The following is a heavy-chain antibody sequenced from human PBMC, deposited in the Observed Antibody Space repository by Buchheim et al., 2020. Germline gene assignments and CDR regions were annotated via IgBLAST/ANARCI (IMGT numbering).Heavy chain of an antibody. CDR2: ISYDGSNK. Sequence: QVQLVESGGGVVQPGRSLRLSCAASGFTFSSYAMHWVRQAPGKGLEWVAVISYDGSNKYYADSVKGRFTISRDNSKNTRYLQMNSLRAEDTAVYYCARDDIVVVPAAIDAYYYYGMDVWGQGTT. CDR3: ARDDIVVVPAAIDAYYYYGMDV. CDR1: GFTFSSYA. J-gene: IGHJ6*02. V-gene: IGHV3-30*04. D-gene: IGHD2-2*01.